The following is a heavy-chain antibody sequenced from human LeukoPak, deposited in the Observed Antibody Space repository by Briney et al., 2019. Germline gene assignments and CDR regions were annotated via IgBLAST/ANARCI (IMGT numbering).Heavy chain of an antibody. V-gene: IGHV3-23*01. J-gene: IGHJ4*02. CDR3: AKHGAPGWSGYLDY. Sequence: GGSLRLSCAASGFTFSNYCVTWVRQAPGKALEWVSSISGSGDSTYYADSVKGRFTISRDNSKNTLYLQMNSLRVEDTAIYYCAKHGAPGWSGYLDYWGQGTLVTVSS. D-gene: IGHD2-15*01. CDR1: GFTFSNYC. CDR2: ISGSGDST.